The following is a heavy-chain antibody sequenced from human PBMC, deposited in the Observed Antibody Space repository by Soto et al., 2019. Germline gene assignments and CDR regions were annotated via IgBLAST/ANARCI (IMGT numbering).Heavy chain of an antibody. Sequence: PSETLSLTCAVYGGSFSAYYWSWIRQSPGRGLEWIGEINHGGITNYNPSHKSRVTMSVDTSKNQFSLKLTSVTAADTAVYYCARTDYSGNPPHIHFDYWSQGTLVTVSS. D-gene: IGHD4-4*01. J-gene: IGHJ4*02. CDR3: ARTDYSGNPPHIHFDY. CDR1: GGSFSAYY. V-gene: IGHV4-34*01. CDR2: INHGGIT.